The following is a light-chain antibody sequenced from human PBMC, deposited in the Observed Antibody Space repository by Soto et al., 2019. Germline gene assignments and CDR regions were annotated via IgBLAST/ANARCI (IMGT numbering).Light chain of an antibody. V-gene: IGLV2-8*01. CDR3: SSYSGSNNVV. J-gene: IGLJ2*01. CDR1: NSDVGDYNY. Sequence: QSALTQPPSASGSLGQSVTISCTGTNSDVGDYNYVSWYQQHPGKAPKLMIYEVTRRPSGVPDRFSGSKSGNTASLTVSGLQAEDEADYYCSSYSGSNNVVFGGGTKVTVL. CDR2: EVT.